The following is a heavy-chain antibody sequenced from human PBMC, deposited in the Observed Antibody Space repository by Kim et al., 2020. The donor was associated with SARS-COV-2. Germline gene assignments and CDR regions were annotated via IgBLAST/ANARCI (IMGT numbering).Heavy chain of an antibody. Sequence: GGSLRLSCAASGFTFSDSYMTWIRQAPGKGLEWVSYISSGGEAVYFADSVKGRFTMSRDNTKKSVFLQMDNLKAEDTAVYYCARDHYGSGSYFDYWGRGT. J-gene: IGHJ4*01. CDR3: ARDHYGSGSYFDY. V-gene: IGHV3-11*01. D-gene: IGHD3-10*01. CDR1: GFTFSDSY. CDR2: ISSGGEAV.